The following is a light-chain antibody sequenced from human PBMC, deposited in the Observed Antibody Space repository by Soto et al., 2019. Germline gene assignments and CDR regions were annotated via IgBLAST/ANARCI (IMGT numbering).Light chain of an antibody. Sequence: QPVLTQSSSASASLGSSVKLTCTLSSGHSSYIIAWHQHQPGKAPRYLMKLEGSGSYNKGSGVPDRFSGSSSGADRYLTISNLQFDDEADYYCETWDSNAHTVFGGGTKVTVL. CDR1: SGHSSYI. V-gene: IGLV4-60*02. J-gene: IGLJ3*02. CDR3: ETWDSNAHTV. CDR2: LEGSGSY.